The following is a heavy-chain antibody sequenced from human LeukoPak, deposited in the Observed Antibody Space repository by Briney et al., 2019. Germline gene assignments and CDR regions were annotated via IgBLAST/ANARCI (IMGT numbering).Heavy chain of an antibody. CDR1: GGSFSGYY. D-gene: IGHD6-13*01. V-gene: IGHV4-34*01. CDR3: ARDLRRGGYSSNWYYFDY. Sequence: SETLSLTCAVYGGSFSGYYWSWIRQPPGKGLEWIGEINHSGSTNYNPSLKSRVTISVDTSKNQVSLKLSSVTAADTAVYYCARDLRRGGYSSNWYYFDYWGQGTLVTVSS. CDR2: INHSGST. J-gene: IGHJ4*02.